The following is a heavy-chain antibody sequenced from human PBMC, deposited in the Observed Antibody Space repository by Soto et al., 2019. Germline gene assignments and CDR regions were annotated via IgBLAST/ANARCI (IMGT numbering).Heavy chain of an antibody. J-gene: IGHJ5*02. V-gene: IGHV2-5*01. CDR3: AHTKDSSGFLTS. CDR2: IHWNDDK. Sequence: GSGPTLVNPTQTLTLTCSFSGFSLSVYGVHVIWFRQPPGETLEWLALIHWNDDKRYSPYLKSRLTITKDTSKNQVVLTLTNLDPLDTGTYFCAHTKDSSGFLTSWGQGILVTVSS. D-gene: IGHD3-22*01. CDR1: GFSLSVYGVH.